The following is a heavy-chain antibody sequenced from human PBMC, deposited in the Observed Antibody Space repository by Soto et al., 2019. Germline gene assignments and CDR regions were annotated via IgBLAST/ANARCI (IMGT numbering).Heavy chain of an antibody. CDR1: GFSLSTSGVG. D-gene: IGHD3-9*01. CDR3: AHARRRYDAFDI. CDR2: IYWDDDN. Sequence: QITLKESGPTLVKPTQTLTLTCTFSGFSLSTSGVGVCWIRQPPDKALEWLALIYWDDDNRYSPSRKSRLTITKDPSKHQVVLTMTNMDPVDTATYYCAHARRRYDAFDIWGQGTMVTVSS. V-gene: IGHV2-5*02. J-gene: IGHJ3*02.